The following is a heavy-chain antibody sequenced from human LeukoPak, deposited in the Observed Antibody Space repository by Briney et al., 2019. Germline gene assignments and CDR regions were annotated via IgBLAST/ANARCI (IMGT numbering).Heavy chain of an antibody. CDR2: INHSGST. CDR3: ARFSVYGSGSFFDY. J-gene: IGHJ4*02. CDR1: GGSFSGYY. D-gene: IGHD3-10*01. V-gene: IGHV4-34*01. Sequence: PSETLSLTCAVYGGSFSGYYWSWIRQPPGKGLEWIGEINHSGSTNYNPSLKSRVTISVDTSKNQFSLKLSSVTAADTAVYYCARFSVYGSGSFFDYWGQGTLVTVSS.